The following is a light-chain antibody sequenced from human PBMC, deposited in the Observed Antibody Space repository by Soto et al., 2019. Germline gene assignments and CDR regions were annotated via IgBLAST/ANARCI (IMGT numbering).Light chain of an antibody. J-gene: IGKJ1*01. Sequence: EFVLTQSPGTLSLSPGERATLSCRASQTVRNNYLAWYQQKPGQAPRLLIYDASSRATGIPDRFSGGGSGTDFTLTISRLEPEDFAVYYCQQYANSHGTFGQGTKVE. V-gene: IGKV3-20*01. CDR3: QQYANSHGT. CDR1: QTVRNNY. CDR2: DAS.